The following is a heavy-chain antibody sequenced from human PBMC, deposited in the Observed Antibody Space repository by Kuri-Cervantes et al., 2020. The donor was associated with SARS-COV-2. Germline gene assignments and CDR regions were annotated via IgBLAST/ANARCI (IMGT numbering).Heavy chain of an antibody. J-gene: IGHJ4*02. CDR2: ISGSGGST. V-gene: IGHV3-23*01. Sequence: LTCAASGFTFSSYAMSWVRQAPGKGLEWVSAISGSGGSTYYADSVKGRFTISRDNSKNTLYLQMNSLRAEDTAVYYCAKAGGYCSSTSCSQYGIPDYWGQGTLVTVSS. CDR3: AKAGGYCSSTSCSQYGIPDY. CDR1: GFTFSSYA. D-gene: IGHD2-2*01.